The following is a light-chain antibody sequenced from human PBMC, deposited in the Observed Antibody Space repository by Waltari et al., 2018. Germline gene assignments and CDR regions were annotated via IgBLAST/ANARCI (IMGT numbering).Light chain of an antibody. Sequence: QSVLTQPPSASGTPGQRVTISCSGSRSNLGSNYVYWYQQFPGTAPKLLISRNNQRPSGVPDRFSGSKSGTSASLAVSGLRSEDEADYYCAAWDDSLSVGVFGGGTRVTVL. J-gene: IGLJ3*02. CDR3: AAWDDSLSVGV. CDR2: RNN. CDR1: RSNLGSNY. V-gene: IGLV1-47*01.